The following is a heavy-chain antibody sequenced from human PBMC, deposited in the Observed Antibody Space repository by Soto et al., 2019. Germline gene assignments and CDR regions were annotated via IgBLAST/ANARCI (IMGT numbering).Heavy chain of an antibody. D-gene: IGHD3-10*01. J-gene: IGHJ4*02. V-gene: IGHV1-18*01. CDR2: ISTYTGNT. CDR1: GYTFDSYG. Sequence: QVQLVQSGPELKKPGAAVRVSCKASGYTFDSYGLSWVRQAPGQGLEWMGWISTYTGNTDYPQRFQGRVTMDTDTSTSTAYLDWRSLTSDDTAVYYCVRDVSVSSGSVGGYWGQGTLVTVSS. CDR3: VRDVSVSSGSVGGY.